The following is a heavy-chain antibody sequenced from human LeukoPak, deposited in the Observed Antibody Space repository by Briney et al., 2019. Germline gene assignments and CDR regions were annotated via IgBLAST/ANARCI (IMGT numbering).Heavy chain of an antibody. Sequence: GASVKVSCKASGYTFTGYYMHWVRQAPGQGLEWMGWINPNSGGTNYAQKFQGRVTMTRDTSISTAYMKLSRLRSDDTAVYYCARRYCSSTSCYINWFDPWGQGTLVTVSS. CDR2: INPNSGGT. CDR3: ARRYCSSTSCYINWFDP. CDR1: GYTFTGYY. D-gene: IGHD2-2*02. V-gene: IGHV1-2*02. J-gene: IGHJ5*02.